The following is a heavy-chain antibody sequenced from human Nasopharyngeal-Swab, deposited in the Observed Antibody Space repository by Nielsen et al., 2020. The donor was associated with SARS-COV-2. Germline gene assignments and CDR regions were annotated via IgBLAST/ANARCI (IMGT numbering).Heavy chain of an antibody. CDR2: ISGSGDNT. CDR1: AFTFSHYA. J-gene: IGHJ4*02. V-gene: IGHV3-23*01. D-gene: IGHD3-9*01. CDR3: AKPHLRYYDWLLFDY. Sequence: GGSLRLSCAGSAFTFSHYAMSWVRQAPGKWLEWVSAISGSGDNTYYADSVKGRFTISRDNPKNTLYLQMNSLRAEDTAVYYCAKPHLRYYDWLLFDYWGQGTLVTVSS.